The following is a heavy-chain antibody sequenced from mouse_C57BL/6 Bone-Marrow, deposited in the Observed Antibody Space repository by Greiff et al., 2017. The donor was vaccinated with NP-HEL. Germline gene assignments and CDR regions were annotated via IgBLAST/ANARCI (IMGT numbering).Heavy chain of an antibody. J-gene: IGHJ1*03. Sequence: VQLQQPGAELVKPGASVKLSCKASGYTFTSYWMHWVKQRPGQGLEWIGMIHPNSGSTNYNEKFKSKATLTVDKSSSTAYMQLSSLTSEDSAVYCCAAFTTVVAKGYFDVWGTGTTVTVSS. D-gene: IGHD1-1*01. CDR2: IHPNSGST. CDR1: GYTFTSYW. CDR3: AAFTTVVAKGYFDV. V-gene: IGHV1-64*01.